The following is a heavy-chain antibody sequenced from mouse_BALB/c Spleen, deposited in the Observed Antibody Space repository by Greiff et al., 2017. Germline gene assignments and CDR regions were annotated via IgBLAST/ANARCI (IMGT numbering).Heavy chain of an antibody. V-gene: IGHV1-9*01. Sequence: QVQLQQSGAELMKPGASVKISCKATGYTFSSYWIEWVKQRPGHGLEWIGEILPGSGSTNYNEKFKGKATFTADTSSNTAYMQLSSLTSEDSAVYYWARRGDDYDGYYYAMDYGGQGTSVTVSS. CDR3: ARRGDDYDGYYYAMDY. D-gene: IGHD2-4*01. J-gene: IGHJ4*01. CDR2: ILPGSGST. CDR1: GYTFSSYW.